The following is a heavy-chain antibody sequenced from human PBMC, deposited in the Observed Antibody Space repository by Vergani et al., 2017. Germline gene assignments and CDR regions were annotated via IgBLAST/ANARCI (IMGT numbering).Heavy chain of an antibody. Sequence: QVQLVQSGAEVKKPGASVKASCKASGYTFTGYYMHWVRQAPGQGLEWMGWINPNSGGTNYAQKFQGRVTMTRDTSISTAYMELSRLRSDDTAVYYCARGGYCSGGSCYYVDVWGKGTTVTVSS. J-gene: IGHJ6*03. CDR1: GYTFTGYY. D-gene: IGHD2-15*01. CDR3: ARGGYCSGGSCYYVDV. V-gene: IGHV1-2*02. CDR2: INPNSGGT.